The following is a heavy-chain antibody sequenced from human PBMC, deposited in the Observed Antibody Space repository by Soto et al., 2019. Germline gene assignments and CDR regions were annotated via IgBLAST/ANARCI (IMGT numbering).Heavy chain of an antibody. CDR1: GYTFTSYG. V-gene: IGHV1-18*01. CDR2: ISAYNGNT. D-gene: IGHD3-22*01. J-gene: IGHJ6*02. Sequence: ASVKVSCKASGYTFTSYGISWVRQAPGQGLEWMGWISAYNGNTNYAQKLQGRVTMTTDTSTSTAYMELRSLRSDDTAVYYCASTGPLNFYDSSGYYYTPPKGGMDVWGQGTTVTVSS. CDR3: ASTGPLNFYDSSGYYYTPPKGGMDV.